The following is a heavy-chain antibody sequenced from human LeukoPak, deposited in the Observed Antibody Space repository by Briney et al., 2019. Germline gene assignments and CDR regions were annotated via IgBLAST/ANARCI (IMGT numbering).Heavy chain of an antibody. D-gene: IGHD7-27*01. Sequence: GGSLRLSXAASGFTFSSYAMSWVRQAPGKGLEWVSAISGSGGSTYYADSVKGRFTISRDNSKNTLYLQMNSLRAEDTAVYYCAKVGLGMGGSFDYWGQGTLVTVSS. J-gene: IGHJ4*02. CDR2: ISGSGGST. CDR1: GFTFSSYA. V-gene: IGHV3-23*01. CDR3: AKVGLGMGGSFDY.